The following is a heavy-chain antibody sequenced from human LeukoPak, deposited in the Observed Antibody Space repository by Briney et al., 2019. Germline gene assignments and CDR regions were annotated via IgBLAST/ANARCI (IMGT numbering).Heavy chain of an antibody. CDR1: GFTFSRYA. J-gene: IGHJ6*02. CDR3: ARGATDADYGMDV. D-gene: IGHD1-26*01. V-gene: IGHV3-23*01. CDR2: INDNGDGT. Sequence: PGGSLRLSCAASGFTFSRYAMSWVRQAPGKGLKWVSTINDNGDGTYYADSVKGRFTISRDNSYNTVSLQMNSLRDEDTGVYYCARGATDADYGMDVWGQGTTVTVSS.